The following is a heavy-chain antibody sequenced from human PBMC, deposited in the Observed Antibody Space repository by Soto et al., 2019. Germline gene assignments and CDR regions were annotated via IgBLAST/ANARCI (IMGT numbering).Heavy chain of an antibody. J-gene: IGHJ4*02. D-gene: IGHD4-17*01. V-gene: IGHV4-39*01. CDR3: ARRRASDYGGNHHPYYFDR. CDR1: GASIITDNYF. Sequence: XGTLYLTCTVSGASIITDNYFWVWIRESPRRGLELIGSISYSGRTYDDPSLQSRVTISIDASKNQFSLKLTSVTTADTAVYYCARRRASDYGGNHHPYYFDRWGQGALVTV. CDR2: ISYSGRT.